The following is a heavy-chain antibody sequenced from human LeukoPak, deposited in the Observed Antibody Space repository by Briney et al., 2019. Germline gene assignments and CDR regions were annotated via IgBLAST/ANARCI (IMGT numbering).Heavy chain of an antibody. J-gene: IGHJ4*02. Sequence: PVRSLRLSCAASGFTFSSYGFHWVRQAPGKGLEWVSVISYDGSNKYYADSVKGRFTISRDNSQNTLYLQMNSLRAEDTAVYYCAKDYGSGSSTLFDYWGQGTLVTVSS. CDR3: AKDYGSGSSTLFDY. V-gene: IGHV3-30*18. CDR1: GFTFSSYG. CDR2: ISYDGSNK. D-gene: IGHD3-10*01.